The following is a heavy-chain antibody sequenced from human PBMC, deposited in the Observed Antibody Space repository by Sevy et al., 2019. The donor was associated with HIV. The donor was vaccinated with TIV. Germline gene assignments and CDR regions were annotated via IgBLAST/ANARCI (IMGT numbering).Heavy chain of an antibody. J-gene: IGHJ3*02. D-gene: IGHD3-22*01. Sequence: GGSLRLSCAASGFSVSDTYMSWVRQAPGKGLEWVSVIYSGDKTYHAASVEGRFTISRDSSKNTIYLQLNSLRTEDTAVYYCARLNVYYYDDDGYYTTGNAFDIWGQGTMVTVSS. CDR3: ARLNVYYYDDDGYYTTGNAFDI. V-gene: IGHV3-53*01. CDR2: IYSGDKT. CDR1: GFSVSDTY.